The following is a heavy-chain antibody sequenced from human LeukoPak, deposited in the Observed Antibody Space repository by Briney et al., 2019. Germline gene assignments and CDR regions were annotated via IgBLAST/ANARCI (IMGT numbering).Heavy chain of an antibody. Sequence: SETLSLTCTVSGGSISGSFWSWIRQSPGKGLEWIGYIYHGGSTNYNPSLTSRVAISVDTSRNQISLELNSVTGAGTAVYSCAGRRSTLARGPDWEYFYFGMDVWGQGTTVTVFS. CDR2: IYHGGST. CDR1: GGSISGSF. D-gene: IGHD3-10*01. V-gene: IGHV4-59*01. CDR3: AGRRSTLARGPDWEYFYFGMDV. J-gene: IGHJ6*02.